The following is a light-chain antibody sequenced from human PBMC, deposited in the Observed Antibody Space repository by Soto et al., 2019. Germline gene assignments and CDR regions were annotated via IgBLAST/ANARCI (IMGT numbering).Light chain of an antibody. CDR1: ESINSW. V-gene: IGKV1-5*01. J-gene: IGKJ1*01. CDR3: LQHNIYPRT. CDR2: DAS. Sequence: EIHITQSPSTLSASVGDRVTITCRASESINSWLAWYQQKPGKAPKVVIYDASNLESGVPSRFSGSGSGTDFTLTISSLQPEDFATYYCLQHNIYPRTFGQGTKVDI.